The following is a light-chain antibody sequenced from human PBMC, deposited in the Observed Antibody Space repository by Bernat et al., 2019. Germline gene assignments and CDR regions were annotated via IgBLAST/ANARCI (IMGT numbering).Light chain of an antibody. J-gene: IGLJ3*02. Sequence: QSALTQPRSVSGSPGQSVTISCTGTSSDVGGYKYVSWYQHQPGEAPKLMIFDVSKRPSGVPDRFSGAKSGNTASLTISGLQADDEADYYCCANAGSCPCVFGGGTKLTGL. CDR1: SSDVGGYKY. CDR2: DVS. CDR3: CANAGSCPCV. V-gene: IGLV2-11*01.